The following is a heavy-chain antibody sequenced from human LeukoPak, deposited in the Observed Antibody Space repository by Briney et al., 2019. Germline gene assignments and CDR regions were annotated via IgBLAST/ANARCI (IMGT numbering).Heavy chain of an antibody. CDR1: GGTFSSYA. CDR2: IIRIFGTA. Sequence: GASVKVSCKASGGTFSSYAISWVRQAPGQGLEWIGRIIRIFGTANYAQKFQGRVTITTDESTSTAYMELSSLRSEDTAVYYCARISSDNWNLEDHYYYMDVWGKRTTVTVSS. V-gene: IGHV1-69*05. J-gene: IGHJ6*03. D-gene: IGHD1-7*01. CDR3: ARISSDNWNLEDHYYYMDV.